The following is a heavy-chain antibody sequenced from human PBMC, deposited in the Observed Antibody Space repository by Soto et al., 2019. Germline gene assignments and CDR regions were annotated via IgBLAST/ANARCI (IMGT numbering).Heavy chain of an antibody. V-gene: IGHV1-69*02. CDR3: ATSYGSGYRAFDY. CDR2: VNPILSLS. J-gene: IGHJ4*02. CDR1: GDTFSFYS. D-gene: IGHD3-10*01. Sequence: QVQLVQSGAEVKRPGSSVKVSCKASGDTFSFYSINWVRQAPGLGLEWMGRVNPILSLSNYAQRFQGRVTMTADKSTGSAYMIIGSLRSEDTAIYYCATSYGSGYRAFDYWGQGAQVIVSS.